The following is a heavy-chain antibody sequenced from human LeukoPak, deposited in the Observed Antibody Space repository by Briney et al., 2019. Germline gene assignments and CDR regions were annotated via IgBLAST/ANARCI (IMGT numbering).Heavy chain of an antibody. V-gene: IGHV3-23*01. CDR1: GFTFSSYA. CDR3: AREPSRYYYGSGSYYRGLEDY. J-gene: IGHJ4*02. CDR2: ISGSGGST. Sequence: GGSLRLSCAASGFTFSSYAMSWVRQAPGKGLEWVSAISGSGGSTYYADSVKGRFTISRDNSKNTLYLQMNSLRAEDTAVYYCAREPSRYYYGSGSYYRGLEDYWGQGTLVTVSS. D-gene: IGHD3-10*01.